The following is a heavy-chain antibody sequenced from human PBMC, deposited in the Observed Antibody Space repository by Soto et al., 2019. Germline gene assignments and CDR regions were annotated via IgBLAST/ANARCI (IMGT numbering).Heavy chain of an antibody. CDR1: GGSISSGDYY. J-gene: IGHJ4*02. CDR3: AKEGHLGGYNYDQLYYFDY. Sequence: PSETLSLTCTVSGGSISSGDYYWSWIRQPPGKGLEWIGYIYYSGSTYYNPSLKSRVTISVGTSKNQFSLKLSSVTAADTAVYYCAKEGHLGGYNYDQLYYFDYWGQGTLVTVSS. CDR2: IYYSGST. D-gene: IGHD5-18*01. V-gene: IGHV4-30-4*01.